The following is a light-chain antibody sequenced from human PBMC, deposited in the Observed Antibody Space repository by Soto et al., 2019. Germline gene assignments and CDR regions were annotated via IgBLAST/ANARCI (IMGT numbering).Light chain of an antibody. CDR2: DVS. V-gene: IGLV2-14*01. J-gene: IGLJ1*01. CDR1: SSDVGGYNY. Sequence: SALTQPASVSGSPGQSITISCTGTSSDVGGYNYVSWYQQHPGKAPKLMIYDVSNRPSGVSNRFSGSKSGNTASLTISGLQAEDEADDYCSSYTSSSRNVFGTGTKVTVL. CDR3: SSYTSSSRNV.